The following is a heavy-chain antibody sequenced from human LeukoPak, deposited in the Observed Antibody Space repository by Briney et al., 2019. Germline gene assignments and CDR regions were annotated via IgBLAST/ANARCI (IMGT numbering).Heavy chain of an antibody. Sequence: GGSLRLSCAASGFTLSSYEMNWVRQAPGKGLEWVSYISSSGSTIYYADSVKGRFTISRDNAKNSLYLQMNSLRAEDTAVYYCARGLMVRGVISFDYWGQGTLVTVSS. J-gene: IGHJ4*02. CDR2: ISSSGSTI. CDR1: GFTLSSYE. D-gene: IGHD3-10*01. V-gene: IGHV3-48*03. CDR3: ARGLMVRGVISFDY.